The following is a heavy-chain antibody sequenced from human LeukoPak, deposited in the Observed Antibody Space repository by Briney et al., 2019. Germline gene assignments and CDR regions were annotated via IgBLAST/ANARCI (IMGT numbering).Heavy chain of an antibody. Sequence: APVKVSCKASGYTFTTYGISWVRQAPGQGLEWMGWISAYNGNTKYAQKLQGRVTMTTDTSTSTAYMELKSLRSDDTAVYYCARDQMGGSYYGYFQHWGQGTLVTVSS. J-gene: IGHJ1*01. D-gene: IGHD1-26*01. V-gene: IGHV1-18*01. CDR3: ARDQMGGSYYGYFQH. CDR2: ISAYNGNT. CDR1: GYTFTTYG.